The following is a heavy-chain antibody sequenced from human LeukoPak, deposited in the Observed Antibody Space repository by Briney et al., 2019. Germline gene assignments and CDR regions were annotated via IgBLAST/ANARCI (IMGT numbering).Heavy chain of an antibody. J-gene: IGHJ4*02. D-gene: IGHD2/OR15-2a*01. Sequence: GGSLRLSCAASGFTFRSFSINWVRQAPGKGLEWVSAIDSSTTRIYYANSVRGRFTISRDNAKNSLDLQMNSLRAEDTAVYYCVRGGTYCDSTCKGADYWGQGTLVAVSA. CDR3: VRGGTYCDSTCKGADY. CDR2: IDSSTTRI. CDR1: GFTFRSFS. V-gene: IGHV3-21*01.